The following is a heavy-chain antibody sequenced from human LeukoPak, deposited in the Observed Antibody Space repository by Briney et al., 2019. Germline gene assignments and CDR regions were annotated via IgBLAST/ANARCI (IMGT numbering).Heavy chain of an antibody. D-gene: IGHD6-13*01. CDR2: ISSSSSYI. CDR3: AIAAAGDDDAFDI. Sequence: PGGSLRLSCAASGFTFGSYSMNWVRQAPGKGLEWVSSISSSSSYIYYADSVKGRFTISRDNAKNSLYLQMNSLRAEDTAVYYCAIAAAGDDDAFDIWGQGTMVTVSS. V-gene: IGHV3-21*01. CDR1: GFTFGSYS. J-gene: IGHJ3*02.